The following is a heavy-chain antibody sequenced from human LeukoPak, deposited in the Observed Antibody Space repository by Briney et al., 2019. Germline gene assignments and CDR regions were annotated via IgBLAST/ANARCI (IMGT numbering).Heavy chain of an antibody. CDR2: IYYSGTT. D-gene: IGHD6-13*01. J-gene: IGHJ4*02. CDR1: GGSISGYF. V-gene: IGHV4-59*01. Sequence: SETLSLTCTVSGGSISGYFWNWIRQPPGKGLEWIGYIYYSGTTDYSPSLKSRVTMSVDTSKNQFSLNLNSVTAADTAVYYCARMGAIAGASANPDHWGQGTLVTVSS. CDR3: ARMGAIAGASANPDH.